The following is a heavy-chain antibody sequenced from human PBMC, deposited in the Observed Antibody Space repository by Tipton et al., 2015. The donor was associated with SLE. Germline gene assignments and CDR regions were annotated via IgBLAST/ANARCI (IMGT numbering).Heavy chain of an antibody. D-gene: IGHD3-22*01. Sequence: SPRLSCEASGFIFTSYAMHWVRQAPGKGLEWVALIRRDGSKEYYADSVRGRFTISRDNSKRTVHLQMNSLRAEDTALYYCARDDDSSGFDDLLYYFDYWGQGSLVTVSS. V-gene: IGHV3-33*01. CDR2: IRRDGSKE. CDR1: GFIFTSYA. CDR3: ARDDDSSGFDDLLYYFDY. J-gene: IGHJ4*02.